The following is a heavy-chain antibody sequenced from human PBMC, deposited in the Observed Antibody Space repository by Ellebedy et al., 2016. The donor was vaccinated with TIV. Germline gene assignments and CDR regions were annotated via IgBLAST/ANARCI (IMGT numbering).Heavy chain of an antibody. D-gene: IGHD2-8*01. Sequence: GESLKISXKASGYTFTSYWISWVRQMPGKGLEWMGRIDPSDSYINYSPSFQGHVTVSVDKSITTAYLQWSSLKASDTAMYYCARLRTNSVNDAFDIWGQGTMVTVSS. CDR2: IDPSDSYI. CDR1: GYTFTSYW. V-gene: IGHV5-10-1*01. J-gene: IGHJ3*02. CDR3: ARLRTNSVNDAFDI.